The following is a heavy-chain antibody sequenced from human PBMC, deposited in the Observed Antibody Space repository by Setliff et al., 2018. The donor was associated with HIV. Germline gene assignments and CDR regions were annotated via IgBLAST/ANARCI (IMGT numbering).Heavy chain of an antibody. CDR1: GYTFTDYG. CDR2: INTYNGNT. D-gene: IGHD2-21*01. CDR3: ARGGPARVALLYWFDP. J-gene: IGHJ5*02. V-gene: IGHV1-18*01. Sequence: ASVKVSCKASGYTFTDYGINWVRQAPGQGLEWMGWINTYNGNTKYGQKFQGSVTMTTDTSTSTVYMELRNLRSDDTAVYFCARGGPARVALLYWFDPWGQGTLVTVSS.